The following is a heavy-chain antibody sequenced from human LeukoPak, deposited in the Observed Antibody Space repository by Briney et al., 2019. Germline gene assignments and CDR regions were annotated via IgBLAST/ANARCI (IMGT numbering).Heavy chain of an antibody. V-gene: IGHV1-69*13. CDR3: ARDSVDIVVVPAAIRGAFDI. J-gene: IGHJ3*02. Sequence: GASVKVSCKASGGTFSSYAISLVRQAPGQGLEWMGGIIPIFGTANYAQKFQGRVTITADESTSTAYMELSSLRSEDTAVYYCARDSVDIVVVPAAIRGAFDIWGQGTMVTVSS. D-gene: IGHD2-2*02. CDR1: GGTFSSYA. CDR2: IIPIFGTA.